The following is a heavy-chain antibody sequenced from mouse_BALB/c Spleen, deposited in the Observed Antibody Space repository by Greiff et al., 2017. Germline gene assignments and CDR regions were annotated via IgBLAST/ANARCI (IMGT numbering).Heavy chain of an antibody. CDR2: ISSGSSTI. Sequence: EVKLVESGGGLVQPGGSRKLSCAASGFTFSSFGMHWVRQAPEKGLEWVAYISSGSSTIYYADTVKGRFTISRDNPKNTLFLQMTSLRSEDTAMYYCAREGDFAYWGQGTLVTVSA. CDR3: AREGDFAY. J-gene: IGHJ3*01. V-gene: IGHV5-17*02. CDR1: GFTFSSFG. D-gene: IGHD3-3*01.